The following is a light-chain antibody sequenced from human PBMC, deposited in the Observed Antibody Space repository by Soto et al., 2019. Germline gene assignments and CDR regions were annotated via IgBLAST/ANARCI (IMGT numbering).Light chain of an antibody. V-gene: IGKV3-20*01. CDR1: QSINSF. Sequence: EIVLTQSPGTLSLSPGEGATLSCRASQSINSFLAWYQQRRGQAPRLLIHGASNRATGIPDRFSGSGSGTDFTLTISRLEPEDFAVYYCQQYGSSSTFGQGTRLEIK. J-gene: IGKJ5*01. CDR2: GAS. CDR3: QQYGSSST.